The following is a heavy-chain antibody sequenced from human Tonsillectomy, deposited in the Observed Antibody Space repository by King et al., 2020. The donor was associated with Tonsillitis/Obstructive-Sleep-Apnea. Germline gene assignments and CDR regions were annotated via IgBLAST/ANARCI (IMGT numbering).Heavy chain of an antibody. CDR2: ISYDGSNE. D-gene: IGHD2-2*02. Sequence: VQLVESGGGVVQPGRSLRLSCAASGFTFNNYGIHWVRQAPGQGLEWVAVISYDGSNEYYADSVKGRFTIPRDNSKNTLYMQMNSLVAEDTAVYYCAKGAPPYCCGTSRYIPDVFDIWGQRTMVPVSS. V-gene: IGHV3-30*18. J-gene: IGHJ3*02. CDR1: GFTFNNYG. CDR3: AKGAPPYCCGTSRYIPDVFDI.